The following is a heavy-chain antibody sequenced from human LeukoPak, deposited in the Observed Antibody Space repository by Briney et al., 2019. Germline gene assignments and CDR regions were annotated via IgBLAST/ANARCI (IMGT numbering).Heavy chain of an antibody. CDR1: GGSFGGYY. V-gene: IGHV4-34*01. D-gene: IGHD7-27*01. J-gene: IGHJ4*02. CDR2: INHSGSN. CDR3: ARALGTSFDY. Sequence: SETLSLTCTVYGGSFGGYYWSWLRQPPGKGLEWIGEINHSGSNNYNPSLKSRVTISVDTSKNQFSLKLSSVTAADTAVYYCARALGTSFDYWGQGTLVTVSS.